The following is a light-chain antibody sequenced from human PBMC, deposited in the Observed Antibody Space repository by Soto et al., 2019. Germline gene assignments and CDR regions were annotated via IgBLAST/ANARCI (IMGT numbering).Light chain of an antibody. CDR2: EVS. J-gene: IGLJ7*01. Sequence: QSALTQPASVSGSPGQSITISCAGTTSDIGAYNYVSWFQQHPGTAPRLIIYEVSNRPSGVSNRFSGSKSGNTASLTISGLQSEDEAYYYCATWDDNLDGPVFGGGTQLTVL. CDR1: TSDIGAYNY. CDR3: ATWDDNLDGPV. V-gene: IGLV2-14*01.